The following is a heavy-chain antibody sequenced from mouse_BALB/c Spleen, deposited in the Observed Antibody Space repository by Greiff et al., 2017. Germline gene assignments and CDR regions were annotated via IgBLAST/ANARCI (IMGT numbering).Heavy chain of an antibody. CDR2: IRNKANGYTT. V-gene: IGHV7-3*02. J-gene: IGHJ3*01. CDR1: GFTFTDYY. D-gene: IGHD1-2*01. Sequence: EVMLVESGGGLVQPGGSLRLSCATSGFTFTDYYMSWVRQPPGKALEWLGFIRNKANGYTTEYSASVKGRFTISRDNSQSILYLQMNTLRAEDSATYYCARASLLRLPFAYWGQGTLVTVSA. CDR3: ARASLLRLPFAY.